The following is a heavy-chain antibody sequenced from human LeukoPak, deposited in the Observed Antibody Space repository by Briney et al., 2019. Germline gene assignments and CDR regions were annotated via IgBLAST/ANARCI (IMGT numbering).Heavy chain of an antibody. CDR1: GFTFSSYA. D-gene: IGHD3-16*01. CDR3: AKTGDDYVWGSYIDY. V-gene: IGHV3-23*01. CDR2: ISGSGGRT. J-gene: IGHJ4*02. Sequence: PGGSLRLSCAASGFTFSSYAMSWVRQAPGKGLEWVSAISGSGGRTYYADSVKGRFTISRDNSKNTLYLQMNSLRAEDTAVYYCAKTGDDYVWGSYIDYWGQGTLVTVSS.